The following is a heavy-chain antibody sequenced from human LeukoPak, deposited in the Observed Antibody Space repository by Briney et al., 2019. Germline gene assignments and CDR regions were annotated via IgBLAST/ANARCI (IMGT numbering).Heavy chain of an antibody. V-gene: IGHV3-23*01. CDR2: ISPSGDST. CDR1: GLTLSRYA. Sequence: GGSLRLSCAASGLTLSRYAVNWARQAPGGGLEWVSYISPSGDSTVYAESVKGRFTISRDNSKNMLYLQMDSLRAEDTAIYYCVKKVYYYMDVWGKGTTVTVSS. CDR3: VKKVYYYMDV. J-gene: IGHJ6*03.